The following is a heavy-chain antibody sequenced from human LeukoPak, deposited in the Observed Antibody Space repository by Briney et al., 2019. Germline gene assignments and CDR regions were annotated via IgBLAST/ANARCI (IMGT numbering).Heavy chain of an antibody. CDR2: IYISGST. CDR1: GGSISSYY. V-gene: IGHV4-4*07. CDR3: AREAPVISTVVTPWYFDY. D-gene: IGHD4-23*01. J-gene: IGHJ4*02. Sequence: SETLSLTCTVSGGSISSYYWSWIRQPAGKGLEWIGRIYISGSTNYNPSLKSRVTMSVDTSKNQFSLKLSSVTAADTAVYYCAREAPVISTVVTPWYFDYWGQGTLVTVSS.